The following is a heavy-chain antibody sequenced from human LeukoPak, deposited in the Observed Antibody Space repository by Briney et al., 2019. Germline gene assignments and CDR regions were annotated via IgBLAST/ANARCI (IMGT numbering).Heavy chain of an antibody. CDR1: GYTFTTYG. D-gene: IGHD6-13*01. CDR2: ISGYNGNA. CDR3: ARDSGIAAPIGGF. J-gene: IGHJ4*02. V-gene: IGHV1-18*01. Sequence: ASVKLSCTASGYTFTTYGITWVRHAPGQGLERMGWISGYNGNANYAQSLQGRVTMTTDTSTSTAYLELRSLISDDTAVYYCARDSGIAAPIGGFWGQGTLVTVSS.